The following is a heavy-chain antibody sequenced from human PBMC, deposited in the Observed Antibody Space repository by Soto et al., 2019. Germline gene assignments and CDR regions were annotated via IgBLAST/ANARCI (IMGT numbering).Heavy chain of an antibody. CDR2: ISSSSSYI. CDR3: ARAVNGMDF. V-gene: IGHV3-21*01. Sequence: EVQLVESGGGLVKPGGSLRLSCAASGFTFISYSMNWVRQAPGKGLEWVSSISSSSSYIYYADSVKARFTISRDNAKNSLYLQMNSLRAEDTAVYYCARAVNGMDFWGQGTTVTVSS. CDR1: GFTFISYS. J-gene: IGHJ6*02. D-gene: IGHD4-17*01.